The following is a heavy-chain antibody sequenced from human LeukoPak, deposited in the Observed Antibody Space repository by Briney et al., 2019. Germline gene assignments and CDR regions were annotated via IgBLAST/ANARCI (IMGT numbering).Heavy chain of an antibody. CDR2: ISAYNGNT. J-gene: IGHJ4*02. V-gene: IGHV1-18*01. CDR1: GYTFTSYG. Sequence: ASVKVSCKASGYTFTSYGISWVRQAPGQGLEWMGWISAYNGNTNYAQKLQGRVTMTTDTSTSTAYMELSSLTPEDTAVYYCARGPRAAADDYWGQGTLVTVSS. D-gene: IGHD6-13*01. CDR3: ARGPRAAADDY.